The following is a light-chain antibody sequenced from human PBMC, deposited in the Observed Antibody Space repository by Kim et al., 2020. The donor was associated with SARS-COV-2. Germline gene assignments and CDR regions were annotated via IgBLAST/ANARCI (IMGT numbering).Light chain of an antibody. CDR1: SGHSSYA. V-gene: IGLV4-69*01. J-gene: IGLJ3*02. CDR3: QTWGTGYWV. Sequence: SVKLTCTLSSGHSSYAIAWHQQQPEKGPRYLMKLNSDGSHSKGDGIPDRFSGSSSGAERYLTISSLQSEDEADYYCQTWGTGYWVFGGGTKLTVL. CDR2: LNSDGSH.